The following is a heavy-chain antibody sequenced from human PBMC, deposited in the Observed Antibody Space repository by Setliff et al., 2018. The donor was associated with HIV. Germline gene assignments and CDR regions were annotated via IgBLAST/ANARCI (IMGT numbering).Heavy chain of an antibody. Sequence: SETLSLTCTVSGGSISSYYWSWIRQPPGKGLEWIGYIYTSGSTNYNPSLKSRVTISLDTSRNQFSLTLTSVTAADSAVYYCARLSGDYYYFDYWGQGTLVTVSS. CDR3: ARLSGDYYYFDY. V-gene: IGHV4-4*09. D-gene: IGHD3-22*01. CDR2: IYTSGST. CDR1: GGSISSYY. J-gene: IGHJ4*02.